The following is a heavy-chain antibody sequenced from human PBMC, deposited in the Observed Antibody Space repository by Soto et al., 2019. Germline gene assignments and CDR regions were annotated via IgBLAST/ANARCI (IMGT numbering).Heavy chain of an antibody. Sequence: QVQLQQWGAGLLRPSETLSLTCAVYDGSLSGYQWSWIRQPPGKGLEWIGEINHSGSTNYNPSLKSRVTISVDTSMSQFSLKVTSVSDADTAVYYCARRPDGFDVWGQGTMVTVSS. J-gene: IGHJ3*01. CDR2: INHSGST. CDR1: DGSLSGYQ. V-gene: IGHV4-34*01. CDR3: ARRPDGFDV.